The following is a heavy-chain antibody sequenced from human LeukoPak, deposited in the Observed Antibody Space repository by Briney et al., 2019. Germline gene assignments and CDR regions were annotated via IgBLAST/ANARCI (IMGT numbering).Heavy chain of an antibody. V-gene: IGHV1-69*13. CDR2: IIPIFGTA. J-gene: IGHJ5*02. D-gene: IGHD3-16*01. Sequence: SVKVSCKSSAGTFSSYAISWVRQAPGQGLEWMGGIIPIFGTANYAQKFQGRVTITADESTSTAYMELSSLRSEDTAVYYCSREGGTFGYFDWFDPWGQGTLVTVSS. CDR3: SREGGTFGYFDWFDP. CDR1: AGTFSSYA.